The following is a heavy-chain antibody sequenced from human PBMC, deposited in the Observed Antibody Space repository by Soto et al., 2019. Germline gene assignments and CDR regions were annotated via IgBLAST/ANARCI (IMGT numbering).Heavy chain of an antibody. CDR1: GFTVSSNY. CDR3: ARDAWYYSSTSCSRGGLDY. CDR2: IYSGGST. D-gene: IGHD2-2*01. J-gene: IGHJ4*02. V-gene: IGHV3-66*01. Sequence: EVQLVESGGGLVQPGGSLRLSCAASGFTVSSNYMSWVRQAPGKGLEWVSVIYSGGSTYYADSVKGRFTISRDNSKNTLYLQMNSLRAEDTAVYYCARDAWYYSSTSCSRGGLDYWGQGTLVTVSS.